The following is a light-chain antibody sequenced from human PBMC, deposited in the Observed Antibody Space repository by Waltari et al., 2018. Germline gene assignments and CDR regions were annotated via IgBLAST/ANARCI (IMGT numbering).Light chain of an antibody. CDR1: SGHSDYA. Sequence: QLVLTQPPSASASLGASVKLTCTLSSGHSDYAIPWHQQQPRKGPRYLMRVNSDGSHQKGDGIPDRFSGSSSGAERFRTISSLQSEDEADYFCQTWGFGIEVFGGGTKLTVL. CDR3: QTWGFGIEV. CDR2: VNSDGSH. J-gene: IGLJ3*02. V-gene: IGLV4-69*01.